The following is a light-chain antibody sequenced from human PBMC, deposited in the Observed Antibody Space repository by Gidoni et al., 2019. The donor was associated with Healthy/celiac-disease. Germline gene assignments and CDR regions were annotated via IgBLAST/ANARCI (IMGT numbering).Light chain of an antibody. V-gene: IGKV3-15*01. CDR2: GAS. Sequence: EIVMTQSPATLSVSPGERANLSCRASQSVSSNLAWYQQIPGQAPRLLIYGASTRATGIPARFSGSGSGTEFTLTISSLQSEDFAVYYCQQYNNWLEITFGQGTRLEIK. CDR1: QSVSSN. J-gene: IGKJ5*01. CDR3: QQYNNWLEIT.